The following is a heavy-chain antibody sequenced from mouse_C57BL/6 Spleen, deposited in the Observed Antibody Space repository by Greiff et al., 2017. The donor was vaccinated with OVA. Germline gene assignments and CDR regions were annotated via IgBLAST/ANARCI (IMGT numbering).Heavy chain of an antibody. Sequence: VQLQQPGAELVRPGTSVKLSCKASGYTFTSYWMHWVKQRPGQGLEWIGVIDPADSYTNYNQKFKGKATLTVDTAYSTAYMQLSSLTSEDSAVDYCARSGDYDDAMDYWGQGTSVTVSS. CDR3: ARSGDYDDAMDY. CDR1: GYTFTSYW. CDR2: IDPADSYT. D-gene: IGHD2-4*01. J-gene: IGHJ4*01. V-gene: IGHV1-59*01.